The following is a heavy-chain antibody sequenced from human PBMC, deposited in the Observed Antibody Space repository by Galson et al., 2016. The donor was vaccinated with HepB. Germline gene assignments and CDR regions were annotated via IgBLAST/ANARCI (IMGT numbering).Heavy chain of an antibody. J-gene: IGHJ4*02. CDR2: ISYHGSVT. V-gene: IGHV3-30*18. Sequence: SLRLSCAASGSTFSSYGMHWVRQAPGKGLEWVAVISYHGSVTYYADSVKGRFTISRDNSKNTLDLQMDTLRVEDTAVYYCTKEGDVDHQQSKYHFDYWGQGTLVAVSS. CDR3: TKEGDVDHQQSKYHFDY. CDR1: GSTFSSYG. D-gene: IGHD2-2*01.